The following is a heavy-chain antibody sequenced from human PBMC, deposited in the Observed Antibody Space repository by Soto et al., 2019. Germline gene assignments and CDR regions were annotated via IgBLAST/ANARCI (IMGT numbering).Heavy chain of an antibody. CDR1: GFTVSSNY. Sequence: GGSLRLSCAASGFTVSSNYMSWVRQAPGKGLEWVSVIYSGGSTYYADSVKGRFTISRDNSKNTLYLQMNSLRAEDTAVYYCARDGDSSRHYYYGMDVWGQGTTVTVSS. J-gene: IGHJ6*02. V-gene: IGHV3-53*01. CDR3: ARDGDSSRHYYYGMDV. CDR2: IYSGGST. D-gene: IGHD6-13*01.